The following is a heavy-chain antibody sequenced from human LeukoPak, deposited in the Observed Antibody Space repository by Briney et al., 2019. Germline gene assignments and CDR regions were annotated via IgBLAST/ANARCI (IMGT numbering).Heavy chain of an antibody. D-gene: IGHD1-26*01. CDR3: ARDKGIVKIFHRKDAFDI. J-gene: IGHJ3*02. V-gene: IGHV6-1*01. CDR2: TYYNSKWYN. Sequence: SQTLSLTCAISGDSVSSNSAAWNWIRQSPSRGLEWLGRTYYNSKWYNDYAVSVKSRITINPDTSKNQFSLQLNSVTPEDTAVYYRARDKGIVKIFHRKDAFDIWGQGTMVTVSS. CDR1: GDSVSSNSAA.